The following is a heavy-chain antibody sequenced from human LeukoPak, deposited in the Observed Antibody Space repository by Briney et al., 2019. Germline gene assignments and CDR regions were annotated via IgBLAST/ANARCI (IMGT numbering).Heavy chain of an antibody. CDR3: ARDQEGFDY. V-gene: IGHV1-46*01. CDR1: GYIFTSNY. CDR2: IYPRDGST. Sequence: GASVKVPCKASGYIFTSNYIHWVRQAPGQGLEWMGMIYPRDGSTSYAQRFQDRVTVTRDTSTSTVHMELSGLRSEDTAVYYCARDQEGFDYWGQGTQVTVSS. J-gene: IGHJ4*02.